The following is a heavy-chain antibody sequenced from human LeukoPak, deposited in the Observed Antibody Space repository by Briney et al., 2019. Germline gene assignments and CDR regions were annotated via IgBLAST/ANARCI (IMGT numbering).Heavy chain of an antibody. V-gene: IGHV4-59*08. CDR1: GGSISSYY. CDR3: ARHGSGSYPLVDY. CDR2: IYYSGST. J-gene: IGHJ4*02. D-gene: IGHD3-10*01. Sequence: SETLSLTCTVSGGSISSYYWSWIRQPPGKGLEWIGYIYYSGSTNYNPSLKSRVTISVDTSKNQFSLKLSSVTAADTAVYYCARHGSGSYPLVDYWGQGTLVTVSS.